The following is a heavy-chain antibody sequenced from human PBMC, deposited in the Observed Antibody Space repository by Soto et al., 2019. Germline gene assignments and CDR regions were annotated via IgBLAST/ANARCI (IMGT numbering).Heavy chain of an antibody. J-gene: IGHJ4*02. CDR2: IFHDGTA. D-gene: IGHD3-10*01. CDR1: GVSISSGNW. V-gene: IGHV4-4*02. Sequence: SETLSLTCAVSGVSISSGNWWTWVRQSPQRGLEYIGEIFHDGTANYYPSFERRVAISVDTSKNQFSLKLTSVTAADTAIYFCARIVYETRLNYMYFDFWGQGTLATVSS. CDR3: ARIVYETRLNYMYFDF.